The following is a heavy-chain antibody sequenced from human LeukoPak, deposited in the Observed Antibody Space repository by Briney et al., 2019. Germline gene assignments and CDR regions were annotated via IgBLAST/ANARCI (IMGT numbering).Heavy chain of an antibody. Sequence: GGSLRLSCAVSGFTFSSYWMSWVRQAPGEGLEWVANINQDGSEKYYVDSLEGRFTISRDNAKNSLFLQMNSLRAEDTAVYYCARDAYSGGSCYAYWGQGTLVIVSS. J-gene: IGHJ4*02. V-gene: IGHV3-7*01. CDR3: ARDAYSGGSCYAY. CDR1: GFTFSSYW. CDR2: INQDGSEK. D-gene: IGHD2-15*01.